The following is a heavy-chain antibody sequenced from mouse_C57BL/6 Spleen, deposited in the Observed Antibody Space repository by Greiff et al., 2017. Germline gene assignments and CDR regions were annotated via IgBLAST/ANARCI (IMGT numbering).Heavy chain of an antibody. CDR1: GYTFTSYW. D-gene: IGHD2-5*01. CDR2: IDPSDSYT. CDR3: AREFAYSNYSYYFDY. V-gene: IGHV1-69*01. J-gene: IGHJ2*01. Sequence: QVQLQQPGAELVMPGASVKLSCKASGYTFTSYWMHWVKQRPGQGLEWIGEIDPSDSYTNYNQKFKGKSTLTVDKSSSTAYMQLSSLTSEDSAVYYCAREFAYSNYSYYFDYWGQGTTLTVSS.